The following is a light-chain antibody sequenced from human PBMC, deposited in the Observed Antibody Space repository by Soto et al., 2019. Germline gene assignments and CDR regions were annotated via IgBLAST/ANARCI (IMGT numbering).Light chain of an antibody. CDR3: QQFGSSPLFT. V-gene: IGKV3-20*01. CDR2: GAS. J-gene: IGKJ3*01. CDR1: QSVSSSY. Sequence: EIVLTQSPGTLSLCPGERATLSCRASQSVSSSYLAWYQQKPGQAPRLLIYGASSRATGIPDRFSGSGSGTDVTLTISRLDPEDFAVYYCQQFGSSPLFTFGPGTKVDVK.